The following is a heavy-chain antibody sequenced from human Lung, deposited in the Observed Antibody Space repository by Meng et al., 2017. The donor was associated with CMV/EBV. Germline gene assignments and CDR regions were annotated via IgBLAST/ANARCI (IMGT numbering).Heavy chain of an antibody. Sequence: LRLXCTVSGGSISSGDYYWSWIRQPPGKGLEWIGYIYYSGSTYYNPSLKSRVTISVDTSKNQFSLKLSSVTAADTAVYYCARVKPASRGAFDIWGQGXMVTVSS. V-gene: IGHV4-30-4*08. J-gene: IGHJ3*02. CDR1: GGSISSGDYY. CDR2: IYYSGST. D-gene: IGHD2-2*01. CDR3: ARVKPASRGAFDI.